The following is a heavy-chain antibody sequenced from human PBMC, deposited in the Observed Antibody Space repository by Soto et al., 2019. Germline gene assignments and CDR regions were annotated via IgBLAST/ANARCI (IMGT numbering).Heavy chain of an antibody. V-gene: IGHV3-30*18. CDR1: GFTFSSYG. CDR2: ISYDGSNK. CDR3: AKDPKKYSGYDFSWRGAFYI. J-gene: IGHJ3*02. Sequence: GGSLRLSCAASGFTFSSYGMHWVRQAPGKGLEWVAVISYDGSNKYYADSVKGRFTISRDNSKNTLYLQMSSLRAEDTAVYYCAKDPKKYSGYDFSWRGAFYIWAQGTMVTVSS. D-gene: IGHD5-12*01.